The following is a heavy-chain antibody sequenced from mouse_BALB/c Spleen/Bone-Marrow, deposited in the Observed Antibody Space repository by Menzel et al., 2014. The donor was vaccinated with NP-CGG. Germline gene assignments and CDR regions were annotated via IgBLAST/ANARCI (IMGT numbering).Heavy chain of an antibody. Sequence: EVKLMESGGGLVKPGGSLKLSCAASGFTFSSYAMSWVRQTPEKRLEWVASISSGGSTYYPDSVKGRFTISRDNARNILYLQMSSLRSEDTAMYYCASPLYYGLHHYAMDYWGQGTSVTVSS. J-gene: IGHJ4*01. CDR3: ASPLYYGLHHYAMDY. V-gene: IGHV5-6-5*01. CDR1: GFTFSSYA. D-gene: IGHD1-2*01. CDR2: ISSGGST.